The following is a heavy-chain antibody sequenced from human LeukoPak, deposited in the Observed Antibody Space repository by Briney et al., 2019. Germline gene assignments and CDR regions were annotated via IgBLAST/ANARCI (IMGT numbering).Heavy chain of an antibody. CDR2: ISWISGSI. J-gene: IGHJ3*02. V-gene: IGHV3-9*03. Sequence: GGSLRLSCAASGFTFDDYAMHWVRQAPGKGLEWVSGISWISGSIGYAGSVKGRFPFSRDNAKNSLYLQIKSLRAEDMSLYYCTKDRGDGYNYDAFDIWGQGTMVTVSS. D-gene: IGHD5-24*01. CDR1: GFTFDDYA. CDR3: TKDRGDGYNYDAFDI.